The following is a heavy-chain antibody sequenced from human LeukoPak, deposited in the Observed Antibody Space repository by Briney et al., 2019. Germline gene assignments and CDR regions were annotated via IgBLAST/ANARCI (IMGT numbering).Heavy chain of an antibody. V-gene: IGHV4-38-2*02. Sequence: SETLSLTCTVSGYSISSGYYWGWIRQPPGKGLEWIGSIYHSGSTYYNPSLKSRVTISVDTSKNQFSLKLSSVTAADTAVYYCARGSTSLRRGWFDPWGQGTLVTVSS. CDR3: ARGSTSLRRGWFDP. CDR2: IYHSGST. D-gene: IGHD2-2*01. CDR1: GYSISSGYY. J-gene: IGHJ5*02.